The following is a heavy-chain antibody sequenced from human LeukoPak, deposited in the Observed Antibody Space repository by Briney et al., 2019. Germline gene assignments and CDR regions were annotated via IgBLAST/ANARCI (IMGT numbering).Heavy chain of an antibody. CDR3: ARGIAAAANEDRFDP. CDR1: GFTVSSNY. J-gene: IGHJ5*02. D-gene: IGHD6-13*01. Sequence: PGGSLRLSCAASGFTVSSNYMSWVRQAPGKGLEWVSVIYSGGNTYYADSVKGRFTISRDNSKNTLYLQMNSLRAEDTAVYYCARGIAAAANEDRFDPWGQGTLVTVSS. CDR2: IYSGGNT. V-gene: IGHV3-53*01.